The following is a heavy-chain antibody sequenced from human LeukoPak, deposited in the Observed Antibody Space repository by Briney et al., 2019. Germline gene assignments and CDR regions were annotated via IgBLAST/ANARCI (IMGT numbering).Heavy chain of an antibody. CDR2: ISSSSSTI. CDR3: AKSPLAYCGGDCPPYYYYGMDV. J-gene: IGHJ6*02. D-gene: IGHD2-21*02. V-gene: IGHV3-48*01. Sequence: PGGSLRLSCAASGLTFSSYSMNWVRQAPGKGLEWVSYISSSSSTIYYADSVKGRFTISRDNSKNTLYLQMNSLRAEDTAVYYCAKSPLAYCGGDCPPYYYYGMDVWGQGTTVTVSS. CDR1: GLTFSSYS.